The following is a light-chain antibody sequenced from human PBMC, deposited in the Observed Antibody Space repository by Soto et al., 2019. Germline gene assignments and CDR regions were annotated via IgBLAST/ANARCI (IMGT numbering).Light chain of an antibody. CDR2: GAS. CDR1: QSVSSNY. V-gene: IGKV3-20*01. CDR3: QQYGSSGRT. J-gene: IGKJ1*01. Sequence: IVLTQSPGTLSLSPWERATLSCRTSQSVSSNYLAWYQQKPGQAHRLLIYGASSRATGIPDRFSGSGSGTDFTLTISRLEPEDFAVYYCQQYGSSGRTFGQGTKVDIK.